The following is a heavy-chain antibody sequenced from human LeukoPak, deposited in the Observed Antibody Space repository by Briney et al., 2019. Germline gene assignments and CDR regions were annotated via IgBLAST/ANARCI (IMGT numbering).Heavy chain of an antibody. CDR3: AKDNRRHYTSGPNPDSLH. D-gene: IGHD6-19*01. V-gene: IGHV3-9*01. CDR2: ISWNSGSI. CDR1: GFIFNNYA. Sequence: GRSLRLSCAGSGFIFNNYAMHWVRQPPGKCLEWVSGISWNSGSIDYADSVKGRFTISRDNAKNSLYLQMNSLRVEDTAFYYCAKDNRRHYTSGPNPDSLHWGQGALVTVSS. J-gene: IGHJ4*02.